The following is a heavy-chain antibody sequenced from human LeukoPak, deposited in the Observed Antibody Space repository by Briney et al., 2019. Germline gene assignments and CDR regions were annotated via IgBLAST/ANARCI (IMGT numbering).Heavy chain of an antibody. J-gene: IGHJ4*02. CDR3: ARGPPNWGYDY. CDR1: GYTFTSYD. V-gene: IGHV1-8*01. D-gene: IGHD7-27*01. CDR2: MSPNSGDT. Sequence: ASVTVSLTASGYTFTSYDFNWVRQATGQRPEWMGWMSPNSGDTGYAQKFQDRVTMTRNTSISTAYMELSSLRSDDTAVYYCARGPPNWGYDYWGPGTLVTVSS.